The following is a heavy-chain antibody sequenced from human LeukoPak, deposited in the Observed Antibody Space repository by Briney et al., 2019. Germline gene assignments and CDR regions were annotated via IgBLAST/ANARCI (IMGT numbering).Heavy chain of an antibody. D-gene: IGHD1-26*01. V-gene: IGHV3-30*18. CDR1: GFTLSSYR. Sequence: GRSLRLSCAASGFTLSSYRKHWVRPAPGKGLEWGALISYDGSNKYYTDSVKGRFTISRDNSKNTLYLQMNSLRAEDTAVYYCAKDLFSGGSYYYFDCWGQGTLVTVSS. J-gene: IGHJ4*02. CDR2: ISYDGSNK. CDR3: AKDLFSGGSYYYFDC.